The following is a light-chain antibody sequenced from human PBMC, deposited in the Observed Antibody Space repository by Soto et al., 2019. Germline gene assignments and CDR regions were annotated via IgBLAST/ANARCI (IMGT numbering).Light chain of an antibody. CDR3: QQYGSSPPYT. Sequence: EIVLTQSPGTLSLSPGERATLSCRASQSVSSSYLAWYQQKPGQAPRLLIYGASSRATGIPERFSGSGSGTDFTLTIIRLEPEDFAVYYCQQYGSSPPYTFGQGTKLEIK. CDR2: GAS. J-gene: IGKJ2*01. CDR1: QSVSSSY. V-gene: IGKV3-20*01.